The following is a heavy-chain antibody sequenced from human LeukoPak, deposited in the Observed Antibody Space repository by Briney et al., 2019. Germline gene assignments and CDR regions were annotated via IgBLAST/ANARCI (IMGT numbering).Heavy chain of an antibody. D-gene: IGHD1-26*01. V-gene: IGHV1-46*01. CDR3: ARAWESIAGYYFDY. Sequence: ASVKVSCKASGYTFSSYHIHWVRQAPGQGLEWMGKINPSFNPGVDVTSYAQKFQGRVTMTRDISMNTVYMELSSLTSEDTAVYYCARAWESIAGYYFDYWGQGTLVTVSS. J-gene: IGHJ4*02. CDR1: GYTFSSYH. CDR2: INPSFNPGVDVT.